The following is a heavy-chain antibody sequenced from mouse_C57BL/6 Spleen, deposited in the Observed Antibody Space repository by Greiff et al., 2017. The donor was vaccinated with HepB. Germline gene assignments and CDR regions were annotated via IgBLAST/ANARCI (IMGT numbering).Heavy chain of an antibody. V-gene: IGHV1-15*01. CDR2: IDPETGGT. CDR1: GYTFTDYE. Sequence: QVQLQQSGAELVRPGASVTLSCKASGYTFTDYEMHWVKQTPVHGLEWIGAIDPETGGTAYNQKFKGKAILTADKSSSTAYMELRSLTSEDSAVYYCTREEGIYYGNSYAMDYWGQGTSVTVSS. J-gene: IGHJ4*01. CDR3: TREEGIYYGNSYAMDY. D-gene: IGHD2-1*01.